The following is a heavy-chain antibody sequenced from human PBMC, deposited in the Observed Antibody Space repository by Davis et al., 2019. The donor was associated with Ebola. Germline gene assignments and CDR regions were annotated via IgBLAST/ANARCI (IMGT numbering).Heavy chain of an antibody. CDR2: IYHSGST. CDR1: GYSISSDYY. D-gene: IGHD3-10*01. J-gene: IGHJ5*02. V-gene: IGHV4-38-2*02. Sequence: PSETLSLTCAVSGYSISSDYYWGWIRQPPGKGLEWIGSIYHSGSTYYNPSLKSRVTISVDTSKNQFSLKLSSVTAADTAVYYCARDYYGSGSYYRGGVWFDPWGQGTLVTVSS. CDR3: ARDYYGSGSYYRGGVWFDP.